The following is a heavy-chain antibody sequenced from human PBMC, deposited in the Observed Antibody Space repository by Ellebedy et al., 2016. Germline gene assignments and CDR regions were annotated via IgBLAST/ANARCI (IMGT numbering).Heavy chain of an antibody. CDR1: GGSISSYY. V-gene: IGHV4-59*01. Sequence: SETLSLTCIVSGGSISSYYWSWIRQPPGKGLEWIGYIYSTGSNNHNPALESRFPISVDTSRNQFPLKLNSVTAADTDVYYCARDRDLDSWGQGTLVTVSS. D-gene: IGHD5-24*01. CDR2: IYSTGSN. J-gene: IGHJ4*02. CDR3: ARDRDLDS.